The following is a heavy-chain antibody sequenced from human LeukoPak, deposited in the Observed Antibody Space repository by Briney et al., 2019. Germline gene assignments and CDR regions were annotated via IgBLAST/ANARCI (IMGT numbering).Heavy chain of an antibody. CDR2: INPNSGNT. CDR1: GYTFTGYY. D-gene: IGHD3-3*01. CDR3: ARGTHPLRFLEWLLEDYGMDV. V-gene: IGHV1-8*02. J-gene: IGHJ6*02. Sequence: ASVKVSCKASGYTFTGYYMHWVRQAPGQGLEWMGWINPNSGNTGYAQKFQGRVTMTRNTSISTAYMELSSLRSEDTAVYYCARGTHPLRFLEWLLEDYGMDVWGQGTTVTVSS.